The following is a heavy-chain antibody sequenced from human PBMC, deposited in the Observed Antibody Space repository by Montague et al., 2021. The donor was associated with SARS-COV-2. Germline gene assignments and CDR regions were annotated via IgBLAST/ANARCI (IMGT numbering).Heavy chain of an antibody. D-gene: IGHD3-9*01. CDR1: GFNLSDCA. V-gene: IGHV3-30-3*01. Sequence: SLRLSCAASGFNLSDCAIHWVRQPPGKGLDWVAVISHDGTKKYYADSVKGRFTISRDDSKNTVSLEVNSLTDEDTAVYYCVKGAYDILSDSWGQGTLVTVSS. J-gene: IGHJ5*01. CDR3: VKGAYDILSDS. CDR2: ISHDGTKK.